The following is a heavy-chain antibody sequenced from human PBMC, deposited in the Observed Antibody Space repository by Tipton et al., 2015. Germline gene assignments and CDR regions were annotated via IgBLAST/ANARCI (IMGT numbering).Heavy chain of an antibody. J-gene: IGHJ4*02. Sequence: TLSLTCTVSSDSISKYYWTWIRQPPGKELEWIGYIQYSGSTNYNPSLKSRVTISVDTSKTQFSLKMSSVTAPDTAVYYCARARGRHGGLFDYWGQGTPVTVSS. D-gene: IGHD4-23*01. V-gene: IGHV4-59*01. CDR2: IQYSGST. CDR3: ARARGRHGGLFDY. CDR1: SDSISKYY.